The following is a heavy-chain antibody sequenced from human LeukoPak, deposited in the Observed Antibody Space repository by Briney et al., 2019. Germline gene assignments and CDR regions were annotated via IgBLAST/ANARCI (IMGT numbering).Heavy chain of an antibody. CDR3: AVDMVRGVILRRVLEY. V-gene: IGHV1-2*02. D-gene: IGHD3-10*01. CDR2: INPNSGGT. CDR1: GYTVTGYH. J-gene: IGHJ4*02. Sequence: GASVKVSCKACGYTVTGYHMHWVRQAPGQGLDWMGWINPNSGGTNYAQKFQGRVTMTRDTSINTAYMELSRLRTDDTAVYYCAVDMVRGVILRRVLEYWGRGTLVTVSS.